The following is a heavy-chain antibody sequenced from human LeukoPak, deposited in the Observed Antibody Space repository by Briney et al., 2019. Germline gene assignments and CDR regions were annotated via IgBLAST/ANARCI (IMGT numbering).Heavy chain of an antibody. Sequence: SVKVSCKASGGTFSSYAISWVRQAPGQGLEWMGRIIPNLGIANYAQEFQGRVTITADKSTSTAYMELSSLRSEDTAVYYCAEATPRRYQPYYGMDVWGQGTTVTVSS. CDR1: GGTFSSYA. CDR3: AEATPRRYQPYYGMDV. J-gene: IGHJ6*02. D-gene: IGHD1-26*01. CDR2: IIPNLGIA. V-gene: IGHV1-69*04.